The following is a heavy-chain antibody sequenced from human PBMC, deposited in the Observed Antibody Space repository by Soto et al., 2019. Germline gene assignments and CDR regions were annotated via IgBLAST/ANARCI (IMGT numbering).Heavy chain of an antibody. Sequence: QVQLQQWGAGLLKPSETLSLTCAVNGGSFTGYYWSWVRQPPGKGLEWIGEIKDGGSTNYSPSLRCRVTISADTSKRQLSLKVTSVTAADMAVYYCARGQVGVVATHWDQGSLVTVSS. V-gene: IGHV4-34*01. CDR2: IKDGGST. D-gene: IGHD2-15*01. CDR1: GGSFTGYY. CDR3: ARGQVGVVATH. J-gene: IGHJ4*02.